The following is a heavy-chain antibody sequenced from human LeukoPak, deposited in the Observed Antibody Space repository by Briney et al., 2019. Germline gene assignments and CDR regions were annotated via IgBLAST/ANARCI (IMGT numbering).Heavy chain of an antibody. CDR2: INSSRTSI. V-gene: IGHV3-48*02. CDR3: ARDSPTPPYQKTEYPIGDY. CDR1: GFTLSSYS. D-gene: IGHD2-2*01. Sequence: GGSLRLSCAASGFTLSSYSMNWVRQAPGKGLEWVAYINSSRTSIYYADSVKGRFTISRDNAKNSLYLQLNSLRDEDTAVYYCARDSPTPPYQKTEYPIGDYWGQGTLVAVSS. J-gene: IGHJ4*02.